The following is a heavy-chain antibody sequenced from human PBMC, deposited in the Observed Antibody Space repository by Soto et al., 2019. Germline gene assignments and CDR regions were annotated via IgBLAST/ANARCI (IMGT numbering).Heavy chain of an antibody. CDR3: ARLRDRDGMDV. Sequence: QVQLVQSGAEVKKPGSSVKVSCKASGGTFSSYTISWVRQAPGQGLEWMGRIIPILGIANYAQKFQGRVTITADKSTSTAYMELSSLRSEATAVYYCARLRDRDGMDVWGQGPTVTVSS. J-gene: IGHJ6*02. CDR1: GGTFSSYT. V-gene: IGHV1-69*02. D-gene: IGHD2-15*01. CDR2: IIPILGIA.